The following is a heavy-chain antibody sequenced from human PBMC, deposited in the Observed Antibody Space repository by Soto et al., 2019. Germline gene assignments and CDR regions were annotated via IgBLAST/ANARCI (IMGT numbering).Heavy chain of an antibody. CDR2: ISYDGSNK. D-gene: IGHD6-19*01. Sequence: PGGSLRLSCAASGFTFSSYGMHWVRQAPGKGLEWVAVISYDGSNKYYADSVKSRFTISRDNSKNTLHLQMNSLRAEDTAVYYCAKDRPVAGLYYFDYWGQGT. V-gene: IGHV3-30*18. CDR1: GFTFSSYG. J-gene: IGHJ4*02. CDR3: AKDRPVAGLYYFDY.